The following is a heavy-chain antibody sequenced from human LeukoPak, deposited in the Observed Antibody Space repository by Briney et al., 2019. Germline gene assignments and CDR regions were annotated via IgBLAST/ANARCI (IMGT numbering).Heavy chain of an antibody. D-gene: IGHD2-8*01. CDR3: GSDPNGDYVGALGY. J-gene: IGHJ4*01. CDR2: VTGGGDGT. V-gene: IGHV3-23*01. Sequence: GGSLRLSCAASGFTFSSYGMHWVRQTPGKGLEWVSAVTGGGDGTHYIDSVKGRFTISRGNSKNTIYLQMNSLRAEDTAIYFCGSDPNGDYVGALGYWGRGTLVTVSS. CDR1: GFTFSSYG.